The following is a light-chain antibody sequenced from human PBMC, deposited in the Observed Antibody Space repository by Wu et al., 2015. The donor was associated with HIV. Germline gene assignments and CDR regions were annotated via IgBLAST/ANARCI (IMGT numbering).Light chain of an antibody. CDR3: QQRNIWPLT. J-gene: IGKJ5*01. CDR1: QDINNY. Sequence: DIQMTQSPSALSASVGDRVTITCRASQDINNYLAWYQQKPGRVPKLLISTASTLQSGVPARFSGSGSGTEFTLTISSLEPDDFAVYYCQQRNIWPLTFGQGTRLEIK. CDR2: TAS. V-gene: IGKV1-27*01.